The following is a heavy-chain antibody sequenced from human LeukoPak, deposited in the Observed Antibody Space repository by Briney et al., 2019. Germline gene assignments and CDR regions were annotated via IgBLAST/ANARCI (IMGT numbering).Heavy chain of an antibody. CDR3: ARESVGANDGYNYYFDY. Sequence: GGSLRLSWAASGFTFSSYSMNWVSQAPGKGLEWVASISSSSSYIYYADSVKGRSTISRDNAKNSLYLQMNSLRAEDTAVYYCARESVGANDGYNYYFDYWGQGTLVTVSS. CDR2: ISSSSSYI. J-gene: IGHJ4*02. D-gene: IGHD5-24*01. V-gene: IGHV3-21*01. CDR1: GFTFSSYS.